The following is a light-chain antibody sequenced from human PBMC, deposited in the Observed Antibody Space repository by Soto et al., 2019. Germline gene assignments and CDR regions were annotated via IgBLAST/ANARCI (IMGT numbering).Light chain of an antibody. CDR2: GAS. Sequence: DIQMTQSPSSLSASVGDRVTITCWASQSVRSHLNWFQQKPGKAPDLLIYGASTLQSGVPSRFSGSGSGTDFTLTISSLQPEDFATYYCQQSYSTPRTFGQGTKVDI. CDR3: QQSYSTPRT. J-gene: IGKJ1*01. V-gene: IGKV1-39*01. CDR1: QSVRSH.